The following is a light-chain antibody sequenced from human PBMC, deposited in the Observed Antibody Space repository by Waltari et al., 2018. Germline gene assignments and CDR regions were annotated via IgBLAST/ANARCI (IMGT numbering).Light chain of an antibody. V-gene: IGKV3-11*01. J-gene: IGKJ4*01. CDR1: QSVGTY. CDR2: DAS. CDR3: QQRRNWPLT. Sequence: EIVLTQSPAILSFSPGARATLPCRASQSVGTYLAWYQQRPGQSPRLLIYDASYRATCIPARFSGSGSETDFTLTISSLQPEDFAVYYCQQRRNWPLTFGGGTRVQI.